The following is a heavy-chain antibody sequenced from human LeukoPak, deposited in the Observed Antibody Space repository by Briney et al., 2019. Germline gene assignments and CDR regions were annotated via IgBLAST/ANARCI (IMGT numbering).Heavy chain of an antibody. D-gene: IGHD4-17*01. CDR1: GFTFSSYG. CDR3: AKDRKSYGDYEGGFDY. V-gene: IGHV3-30*18. CDR2: ISYDGSNK. J-gene: IGHJ4*02. Sequence: GRSLRLSCAGSGFTFSSYGMHWVRQAPGKGLEWVAVISYDGSNKYYADSVKGRFTISRDNSKNTLYLQMNSLRAEDTAVYYCAKDRKSYGDYEGGFDYWGQGTLVTVSS.